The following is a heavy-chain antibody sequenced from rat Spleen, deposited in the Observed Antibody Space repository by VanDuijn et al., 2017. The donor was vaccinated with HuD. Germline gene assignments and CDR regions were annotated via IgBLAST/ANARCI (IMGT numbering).Heavy chain of an antibody. CDR1: GFSLTSYG. J-gene: IGHJ3*01. CDR2: IWSGGST. V-gene: IGHV2S8*01. Sequence: QVQLKESGPGLVQPSRTLSLTCTVSGFSLTSYGVSWVRQPPGKGLEWIAAIWSGGSTYYNSVLKSRLSISRDTSKSQVLLKMNSLQAEDTAMYFCARSSGGGGFAYWGQGTLVTVSS. D-gene: IGHD4-3*01. CDR3: ARSSGGGGFAY.